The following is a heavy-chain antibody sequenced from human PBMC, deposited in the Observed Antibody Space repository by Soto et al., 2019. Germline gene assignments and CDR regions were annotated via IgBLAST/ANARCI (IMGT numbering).Heavy chain of an antibody. CDR2: VKDGGHT. CDR1: GGSLSGYY. Sequence: QVQLQQWGAGLLKPSETLSLNCAVTGGSLSGYYWSWIRQPPGKGLEWIGEVKDGGHTNYSPSLRGRVTISSDTSNNQFSLTLNSVTAPHTSVYYCKIGQEGVLATHWDQGSLVTVSS. D-gene: IGHD5-12*01. J-gene: IGHJ4*02. V-gene: IGHV4-34*01. CDR3: KIGQEGVLATH.